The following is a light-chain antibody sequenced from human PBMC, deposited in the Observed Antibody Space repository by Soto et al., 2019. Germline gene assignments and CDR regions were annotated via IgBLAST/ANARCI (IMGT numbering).Light chain of an antibody. CDR2: DAS. J-gene: IGKJ1*01. CDR3: QQYGSSPVT. Sequence: EIVLTQSPATLSLSPGERATLSCRASQSVSTDLAWFLQKPGQAPRLLIYDASNRATGIPARFSGSGSGTDFTLTISRLEPEDFAVYYCQQYGSSPVTFGQGTKVDIK. CDR1: QSVSTD. V-gene: IGKV3-20*01.